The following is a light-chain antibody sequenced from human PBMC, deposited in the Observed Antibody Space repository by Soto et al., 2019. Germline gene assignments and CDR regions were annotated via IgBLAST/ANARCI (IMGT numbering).Light chain of an antibody. CDR1: SSDVGSYNL. CDR2: EGS. CDR3: SSYTTDTIWV. V-gene: IGLV2-14*02. Sequence: QSALTQPASVSGSPGQSITISCTGTSSDVGSYNLVSRYQQHPGKAPKLMIYEGSKRPSGVSNRFSGSKSANTASLTISGLQSEDEATYYCSSYTTDTIWVFGGGTKVTVL. J-gene: IGLJ3*02.